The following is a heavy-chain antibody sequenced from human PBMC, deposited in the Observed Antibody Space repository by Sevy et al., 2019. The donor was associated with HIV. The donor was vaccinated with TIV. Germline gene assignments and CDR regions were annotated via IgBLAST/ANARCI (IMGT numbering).Heavy chain of an antibody. CDR2: ISSSSSYI. CDR3: ARELTTAVTAKGNYYYGMDV. Sequence: GGSLRLSCAASGFTFSSYSMNWVRQAPGKGLEWVSSISSSSSYIYYADSVKGRFTISRDNAKNSLYLQMNSLRAEDTAVYYCARELTTAVTAKGNYYYGMDVWGQGTTVIVSS. CDR1: GFTFSSYS. D-gene: IGHD4-17*01. J-gene: IGHJ6*02. V-gene: IGHV3-21*01.